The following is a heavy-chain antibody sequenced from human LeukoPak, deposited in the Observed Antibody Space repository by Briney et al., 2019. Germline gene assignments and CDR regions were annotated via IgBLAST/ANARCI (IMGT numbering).Heavy chain of an antibody. Sequence: QPGGSLRLSCAASGFTFSSYSMNWVRQAPGKGLEWVSSISSSSSYIYYADSVKGRFTISRDNAKNSLYLQMNSLRAEDTAVYYCARGSYGQYYFDYWGQGTLVTVSS. J-gene: IGHJ4*02. D-gene: IGHD5-18*01. CDR2: ISSSSSYI. V-gene: IGHV3-21*01. CDR1: GFTFSSYS. CDR3: ARGSYGQYYFDY.